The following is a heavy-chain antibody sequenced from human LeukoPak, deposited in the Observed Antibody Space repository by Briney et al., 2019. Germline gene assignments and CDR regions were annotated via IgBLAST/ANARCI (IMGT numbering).Heavy chain of an antibody. D-gene: IGHD2-15*01. CDR3: ARGVVEEYYYYYMDV. CDR1: GYTFTSYY. Sequence: ASVKVSCKASGYTFTSYYMHWVRQAPGQGLEWMGIINPSGGSTSYAQKFQGRVTMTRDMSTSTVYMELSSLRSEDTAVYYCARGVVEEYYYYYMDVWGKGTTVTVSS. J-gene: IGHJ6*03. V-gene: IGHV1-46*01. CDR2: INPSGGST.